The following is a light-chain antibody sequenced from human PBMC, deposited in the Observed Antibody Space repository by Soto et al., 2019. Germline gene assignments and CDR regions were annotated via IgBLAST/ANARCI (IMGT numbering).Light chain of an antibody. CDR1: NSNIGSNY. J-gene: IGLJ2*01. Sequence: QSVLTQPPSASGTPGQTVTISCSGSNSNIGSNYVYWYQQFQGTAPKLLVYSNNQRLSGVPDRVSGSKSGTSASLAIGGLRSDDDADYHCASWDDSLGGPVFGGGTQLTVL. CDR3: ASWDDSLGGPV. V-gene: IGLV1-47*02. CDR2: SNN.